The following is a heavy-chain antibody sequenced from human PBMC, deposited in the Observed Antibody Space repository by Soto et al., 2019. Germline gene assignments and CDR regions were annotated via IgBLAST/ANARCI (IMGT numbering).Heavy chain of an antibody. D-gene: IGHD7-27*01. CDR3: ARAAGVTGDFLWFDP. CDR1: GGTFSSYA. V-gene: IGHV1-69*13. J-gene: IGHJ5*02. CDR2: IIPIFGTA. Sequence: SVKVSCKASGGTFSSYAISWVRQAPGQGLEWMGGIIPIFGTANYAQKFQGRVTITADESTSTAYMELSSLRSEDTAVYYCARAAGVTGDFLWFDPWGQGTLVTVSS.